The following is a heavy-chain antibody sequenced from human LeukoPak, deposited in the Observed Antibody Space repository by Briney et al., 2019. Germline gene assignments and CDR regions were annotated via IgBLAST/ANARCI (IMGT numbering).Heavy chain of an antibody. D-gene: IGHD3-22*01. J-gene: IGHJ6*03. CDR3: AKDSNYYYDSSGYMDV. CDR1: GFTFDDYA. V-gene: IGHV3-43D*03. CDR2: ISWDGGST. Sequence: GGSLRLSCAASGFTFDDYAMHWVRQAPGKGLEWVSFISWDGGSTYYADSVKGRFTISRDNSKNSLYLQMNSLRAEDTALYYCAKDSNYYYDSSGYMDVWGKGTTVTVSS.